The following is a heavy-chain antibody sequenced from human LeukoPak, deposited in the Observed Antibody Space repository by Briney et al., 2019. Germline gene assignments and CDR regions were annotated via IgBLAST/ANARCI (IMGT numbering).Heavy chain of an antibody. CDR2: IYYSGSTYYSGST. CDR3: ARGEAVGSGWSGGWLDP. Sequence: SETLSLTCTVSGGSISSSGYYWGWIRQPPGKGLEWIGSIYYSGSTYYSGSTYYNPSLKSRVTISVDKSKNQFSLKLSSVTAADTAVYYCARGEAVGSGWSGGWLDPWGQGTLVTVSS. V-gene: IGHV4-39*07. CDR1: GGSISSSGYY. J-gene: IGHJ5*02. D-gene: IGHD6-19*01.